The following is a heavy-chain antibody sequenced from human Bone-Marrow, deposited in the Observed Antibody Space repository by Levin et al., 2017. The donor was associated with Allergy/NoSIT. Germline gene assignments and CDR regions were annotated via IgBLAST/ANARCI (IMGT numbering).Heavy chain of an antibody. J-gene: IGHJ4*02. CDR2: IRSKAYGGTT. Sequence: GGSLRLSCTASGFTFGDYAMSWVRQAPGKGLEWVGFIRSKAYGGTTEYAASVKGRFTISRDDSKSIAYLQMNSLKTEDTAVYYCTRGPEYYYDSSGSMEDWGQGTLVTVSS. CDR3: TRGPEYYYDSSGSMED. V-gene: IGHV3-49*04. D-gene: IGHD3-22*01. CDR1: GFTFGDYA.